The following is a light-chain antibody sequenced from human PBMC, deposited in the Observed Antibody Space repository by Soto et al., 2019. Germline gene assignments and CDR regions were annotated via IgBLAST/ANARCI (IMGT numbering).Light chain of an antibody. J-gene: IGLJ2*01. V-gene: IGLV4-69*01. CDR3: QTWGSGIVV. CDR1: SGHSNYA. CDR2: LNSDGSH. Sequence: QPVLTQSPSASASLGASVKLTCTLSSGHSNYAIAWHQQQSEKGPRYLMKLNSDGSHSKGDGLPDRFSGSSSGAERYLTISSLQSDDEADYYCQTWGSGIVVFGGGTKVTVL.